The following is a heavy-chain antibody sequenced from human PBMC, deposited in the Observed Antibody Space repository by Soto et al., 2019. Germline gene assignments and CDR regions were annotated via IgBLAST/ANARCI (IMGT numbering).Heavy chain of an antibody. CDR2: IIPIFGTA. V-gene: IGHV1-69*13. J-gene: IGHJ6*02. Sequence: SVKVSCKDSGGTFSSYAISWVRQAPGQGLEWMGGIIPIFGTANYAQKFQGRVTITADESTSTAYMELSSLRSEDTAVYYCARVRDVPAAIDYYYYYGMDVWGQGTTVTVSS. D-gene: IGHD2-2*01. CDR1: GGTFSSYA. CDR3: ARVRDVPAAIDYYYYYGMDV.